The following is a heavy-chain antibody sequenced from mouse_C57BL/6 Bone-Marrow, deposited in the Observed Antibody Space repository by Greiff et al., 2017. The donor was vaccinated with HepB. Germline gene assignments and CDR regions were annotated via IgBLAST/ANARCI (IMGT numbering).Heavy chain of an antibody. CDR2: IDPSDSYS. Sequence: QVQLQQPGAELVKPGASVKLSCKASGYTFTSYWMQWVKQRPGQGLEWIGEIDPSDSYSNYNQKFKGKATLTVDTSSSTAYMQLSSLTSEDSAVYYCAQIYYGYDGFDYWGQGTTLTVSS. D-gene: IGHD2-2*01. CDR3: AQIYYGYDGFDY. J-gene: IGHJ2*01. V-gene: IGHV1-50*01. CDR1: GYTFTSYW.